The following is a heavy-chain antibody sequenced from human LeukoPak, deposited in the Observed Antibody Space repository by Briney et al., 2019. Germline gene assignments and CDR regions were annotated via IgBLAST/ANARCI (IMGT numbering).Heavy chain of an antibody. J-gene: IGHJ5*02. D-gene: IGHD5-18*01. CDR2: IYHSGGT. Sequence: SQTLSLTCAVSGGSISSGGYSWSWIRQPPGKGLEWIGYIYHSGGTYYNPSLKSRVTISVDRSKNQFSLKLSSVTAADTAVYYCARDTAPGFDPWGQGTLVTVSS. CDR3: ARDTAPGFDP. CDR1: GGSISSGGYS. V-gene: IGHV4-30-2*01.